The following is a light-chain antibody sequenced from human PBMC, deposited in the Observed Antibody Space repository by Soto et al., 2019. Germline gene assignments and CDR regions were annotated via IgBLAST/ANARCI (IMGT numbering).Light chain of an antibody. CDR1: QSVNIY. J-gene: IGKJ4*01. Sequence: EIVMTQSPATLSVSPXERATLSCRASQSVNIYLAWYQQKPGQAPRLLIFGASSRATGIPARFSGSGSGTDFTLTIRRLEPEDFAVYYCQQYGSSLTFGGGTKVDI. CDR3: QQYGSSLT. V-gene: IGKV3D-15*01. CDR2: GAS.